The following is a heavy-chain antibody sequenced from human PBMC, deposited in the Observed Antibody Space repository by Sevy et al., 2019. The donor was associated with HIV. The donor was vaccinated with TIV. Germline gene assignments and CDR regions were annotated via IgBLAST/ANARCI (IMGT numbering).Heavy chain of an antibody. CDR3: ARGDKALDRPKFPPIYYYDLDV. CDR2: IIPIFATV. V-gene: IGHV1-69*13. CDR1: GGTFRQFP. Sequence: ASVKVSCKASGGTFRQFPISWVRQAPGQGLEWMGGIIPIFATVNYAEKFQGRVTITADESTSTGYMELSSLRSEDTAIYFCARGDKALDRPKFPPIYYYDLDVWGQGTTVTVSS. D-gene: IGHD5-18*01. J-gene: IGHJ6*02.